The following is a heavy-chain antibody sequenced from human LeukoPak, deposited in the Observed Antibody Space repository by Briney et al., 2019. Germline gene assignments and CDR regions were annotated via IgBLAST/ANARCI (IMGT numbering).Heavy chain of an antibody. CDR2: INSDGSST. J-gene: IGHJ6*04. D-gene: IGHD3-10*01. Sequence: GGSLRLSCAASGFTFSSYDMHWVRQAPGKGLVWVSRINSDGSSTSYADSVKGRFTISRDNAKNTLYLQMNSLRAEDTAVYYFARGRNTMVRGSPYVMDVWGKGTSVTLPS. CDR3: ARGRNTMVRGSPYVMDV. CDR1: GFTFSSYD. V-gene: IGHV3-74*01.